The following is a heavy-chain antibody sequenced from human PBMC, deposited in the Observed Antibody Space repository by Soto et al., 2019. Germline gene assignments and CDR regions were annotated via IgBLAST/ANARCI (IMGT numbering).Heavy chain of an antibody. Sequence: PGGSMRLSCAASGFSFSGYWMSWVHQAPGKGPEWVANIKEDGTERHYVDSVKGRFTISRDNSENSLFLQMNNLRAADSAIYYCAITTSTVSYWFDPWGPGTQVTVSS. CDR2: IKEDGTER. J-gene: IGHJ5*02. CDR3: AITTSTVSYWFDP. CDR1: GFSFSGYW. D-gene: IGHD2-2*01. V-gene: IGHV3-7*03.